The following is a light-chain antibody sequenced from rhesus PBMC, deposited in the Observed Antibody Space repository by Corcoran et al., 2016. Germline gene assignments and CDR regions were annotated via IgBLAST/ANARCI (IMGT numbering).Light chain of an antibody. J-gene: IGKJ4*01. CDR3: QQYNNWLT. V-gene: IGKV3-35*01. CDR2: HGA. CDR1: QSVSSN. Sequence: EILLTQSPATLSLSPGERVTLSCRASQSVSSNLAWYAQKPGQSPRLLIYHGANRATGVPDRFSGSGSGTDFTLTITSREAEDLGVYYCQQYNNWLTFGGGTRV.